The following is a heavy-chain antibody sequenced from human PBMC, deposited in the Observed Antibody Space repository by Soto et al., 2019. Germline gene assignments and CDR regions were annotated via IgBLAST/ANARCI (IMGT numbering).Heavy chain of an antibody. V-gene: IGHV3-23*01. Sequence: EVQLLESGGGLVQPGGSLRLSGAASGFTFRSYAMSWVRQAPGKGLEWVSAISGSGGSTYYADSVKGRFTISRDNSKNTLYLQMNSLRAEDTAVYYCAKDFGVGATSLCWGQGTLVTVSS. D-gene: IGHD1-26*01. CDR3: AKDFGVGATSLC. J-gene: IGHJ4*02. CDR1: GFTFRSYA. CDR2: ISGSGGST.